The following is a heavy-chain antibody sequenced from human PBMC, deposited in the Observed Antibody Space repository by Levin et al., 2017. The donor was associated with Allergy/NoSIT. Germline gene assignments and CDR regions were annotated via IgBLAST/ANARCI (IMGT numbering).Heavy chain of an antibody. Sequence: QTLSLTCTPSGFSLSTSGMSVGWIRQPPGKALEWLALIDWDDDTYYSTSLRTRLTISKDTSKNQVVLIMTNMDPVDTATYYCARIIRGVIPAFDIWGQGTTVTVSS. CDR3: ARIIRGVIPAFDI. J-gene: IGHJ3*02. D-gene: IGHD3-10*01. CDR1: GFSLSTSGMS. CDR2: IDWDDDT. V-gene: IGHV2-70*13.